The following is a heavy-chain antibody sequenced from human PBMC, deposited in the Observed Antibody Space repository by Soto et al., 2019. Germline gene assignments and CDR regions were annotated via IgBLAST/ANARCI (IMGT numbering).Heavy chain of an antibody. D-gene: IGHD6-19*01. CDR3: ASSIAVAGITNWFDP. V-gene: IGHV4-31*03. CDR2: IYYSGST. CDR1: GGSISSGGYY. Sequence: ASETLSLTCTVSGGSISSGGYYWSWIRQHPGKGLEWIGYIYYSGSTYYNPSLKSRVTISVDTSKNQFSLKLSSVTAADTAVYYCASSIAVAGITNWFDPWGQGTLVTVSS. J-gene: IGHJ5*02.